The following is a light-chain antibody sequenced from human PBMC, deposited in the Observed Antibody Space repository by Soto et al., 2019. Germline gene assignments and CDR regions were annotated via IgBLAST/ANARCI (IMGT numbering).Light chain of an antibody. Sequence: EIVMTQSPDTLSVSPGERATLSCRASQSVSGKLAWYQQKPGQAPRLLIYDASTRATGIPARFSGSGSGTEFTLTISSLQSEDFAVYYCQQYHNWPWAFGQGTKVDIK. V-gene: IGKV3-15*01. CDR3: QQYHNWPWA. CDR1: QSVSGK. J-gene: IGKJ1*01. CDR2: DAS.